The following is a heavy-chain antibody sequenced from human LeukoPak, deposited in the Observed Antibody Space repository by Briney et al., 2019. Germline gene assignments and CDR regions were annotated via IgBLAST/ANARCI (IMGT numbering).Heavy chain of an antibody. J-gene: IGHJ6*02. CDR2: IYHSGST. D-gene: IGHD1-1*01. V-gene: IGHV4-38-2*02. Sequence: SETLSLTCTVSDYSISSDYYWGWIRQPPGKGLEWIGSIYHSGSTYYNPSLKSRVTISVDTSKNQFSLKLSSVTAADTAVYYCARDAGHQLSRRNYYAMDVWGQGTTVTVSS. CDR3: ARDAGHQLSRRNYYAMDV. CDR1: DYSISSDYY.